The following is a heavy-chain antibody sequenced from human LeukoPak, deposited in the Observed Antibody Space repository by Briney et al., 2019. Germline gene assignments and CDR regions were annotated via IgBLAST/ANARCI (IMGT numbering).Heavy chain of an antibody. V-gene: IGHV4-34*01. Sequence: KASETLSLTCAVYGGSFSGYYWSWIRQPPGKGLEWIGEINHSGSTNYNPSLKSRVTISVDTSKHQFSLKLSSVTAADTAVYYCARGIQSTFGGVIVPYYFDYWGQGTLVTVSS. D-gene: IGHD3-16*02. CDR1: GGSFSGYY. J-gene: IGHJ4*02. CDR2: INHSGST. CDR3: ARGIQSTFGGVIVPYYFDY.